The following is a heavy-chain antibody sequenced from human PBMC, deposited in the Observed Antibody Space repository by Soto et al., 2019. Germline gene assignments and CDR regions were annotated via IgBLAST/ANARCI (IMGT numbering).Heavy chain of an antibody. V-gene: IGHV1-3*01. CDR2: INAGNGNT. D-gene: IGHD2-15*01. J-gene: IGHJ4*02. CDR1: GYTFTNYA. CDR3: ARGPGGPDGPGDY. Sequence: ASVKVSCKASGYTFTNYAMHWVRQAPGQRLEWMGWINAGNGNTKYSQKFQGRVTITRDTSASTAYMELSSLRSEDTAVYYCARGPGGPDGPGDYWGQGTLVTVPQ.